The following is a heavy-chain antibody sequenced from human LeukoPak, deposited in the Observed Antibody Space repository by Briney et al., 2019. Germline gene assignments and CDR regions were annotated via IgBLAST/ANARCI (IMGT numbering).Heavy chain of an antibody. CDR2: ISPNSGGT. D-gene: IGHD6-13*01. V-gene: IGHV1-2*04. Sequence: ASVKVSCKASGYTFTSYYMHWVRQAPGQGLEWMGWISPNSGGTNYAQKFQGWVTMTRDTSISTAYMELTSLRSDDTAVYYCARPFMEQLVPFDPWGQGTLVTVSS. CDR1: GYTFTSYY. J-gene: IGHJ5*02. CDR3: ARPFMEQLVPFDP.